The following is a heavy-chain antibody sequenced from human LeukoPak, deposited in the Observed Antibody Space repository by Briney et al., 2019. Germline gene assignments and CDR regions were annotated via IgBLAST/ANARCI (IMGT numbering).Heavy chain of an antibody. J-gene: IGHJ4*02. CDR3: ARRLNIHRQQLQHFDY. CDR2: INTNTGNP. Sequence: ASVKVSCKASGYTFTSYAMNWVRQAPGQGLEWMGWINTNTGNPTYAQGFTGRFVFSLDTSVSTAYLQISSLKAEDTAVYYCARRLNIHRQQLQHFDYWGQGTLVTVSS. CDR1: GYTFTSYA. D-gene: IGHD6-13*01. V-gene: IGHV7-4-1*02.